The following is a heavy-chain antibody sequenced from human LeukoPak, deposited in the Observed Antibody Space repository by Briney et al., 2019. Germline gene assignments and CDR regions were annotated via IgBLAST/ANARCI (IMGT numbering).Heavy chain of an antibody. CDR3: ASPPTTHYYASGSYSSPKQGFDY. CDR1: GYTFTSYW. J-gene: IGHJ4*02. D-gene: IGHD3-10*01. V-gene: IGHV5-51*01. Sequence: HGESLKISCKGSGYTFTSYWIAWVRQMPGTGLEWMGIIYPGNSDTRYSPSFQGQVTISVDKSISTAFLQWSSLKASDTAMYYCASPPTTHYYASGSYSSPKQGFDYWGQGTLVTVSS. CDR2: IYPGNSDT.